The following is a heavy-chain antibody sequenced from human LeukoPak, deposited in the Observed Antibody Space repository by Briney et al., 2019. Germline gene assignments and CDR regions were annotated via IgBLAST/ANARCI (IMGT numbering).Heavy chain of an antibody. J-gene: IGHJ5*02. Sequence: ASVKLSCKASGGTFSSYTISWVRQAPGHGLEWLGWISAYTGNTNYAQNFQGRVTMTTDTSTSTAYMEMRSLRSDDTAVDYCARERCYYGSGNYSWFDPWGHGTLVTVSS. CDR3: ARERCYYGSGNYSWFDP. V-gene: IGHV1-18*01. D-gene: IGHD3-10*01. CDR2: ISAYTGNT. CDR1: GGTFSSYT.